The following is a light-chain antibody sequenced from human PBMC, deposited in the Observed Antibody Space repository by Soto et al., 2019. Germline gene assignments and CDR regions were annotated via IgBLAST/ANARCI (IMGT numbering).Light chain of an antibody. CDR3: QQYHNWPPWT. V-gene: IGKV3-15*01. CDR2: GAY. CDR1: QTVSKN. J-gene: IGKJ1*01. Sequence: EILMTQSPATLCVSPGACATLFCRASQTVSKNLPWYQHKTGEGTRHLIYGAYTRATDVPARFSGSGSGTDFTLTISSVQSEDFAVYYCQQYHNWPPWTFGQGTKVDIK.